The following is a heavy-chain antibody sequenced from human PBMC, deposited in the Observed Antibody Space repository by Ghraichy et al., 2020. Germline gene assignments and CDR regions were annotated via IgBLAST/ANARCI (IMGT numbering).Heavy chain of an antibody. J-gene: IGHJ6*02. Sequence: SVKVSCKASGGTFSSYAISWVRQAPGQGLEWMGGIIPIFGTANYAQKFQGRVTITTDESTSTAYMELSSLRSEDTAVYYCAGRSSGGEFIRYYYYGMDVWGQGTTVTVSS. CDR2: IIPIFGTA. CDR3: AGRSSGGEFIRYYYYGMDV. D-gene: IGHD3-10*01. V-gene: IGHV1-69*05. CDR1: GGTFSSYA.